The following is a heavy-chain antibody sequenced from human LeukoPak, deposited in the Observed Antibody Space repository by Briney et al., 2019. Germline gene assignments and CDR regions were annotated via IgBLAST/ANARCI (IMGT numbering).Heavy chain of an antibody. CDR2: IYFSGST. CDR3: ARVRGSGAAARRGMDV. CDR1: GGSISSSSYY. V-gene: IGHV4-39*07. D-gene: IGHD6-13*01. J-gene: IGHJ6*02. Sequence: SETLSLTCTVSGGSISSSSYYWGWIRQPPGKGLELIGSIYFSGSTAYRPSLKSRVTISVDTSKNQFSLKLSSVTAADTAVYYCARVRGSGAAARRGMDVWGQGTTVTVSS.